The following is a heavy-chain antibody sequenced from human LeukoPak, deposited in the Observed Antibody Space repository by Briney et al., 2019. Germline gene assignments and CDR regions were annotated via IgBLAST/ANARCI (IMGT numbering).Heavy chain of an antibody. V-gene: IGHV4-30-2*01. CDR2: IYHSGST. D-gene: IGHD3-16*02. CDR1: GGSISSGGYS. J-gene: IGHJ4*02. CDR3: ARTLGGVIAPFDY. Sequence: PSQTLSLTCAVSGGSISSGGYSWSWLRQPPGKGLEWIGYIYHSGSTYYNPSLKSRVTISVDRSKNQFSLKLSSVTAADTAVYYCARTLGGVIAPFDYWGQGTLVTVSS.